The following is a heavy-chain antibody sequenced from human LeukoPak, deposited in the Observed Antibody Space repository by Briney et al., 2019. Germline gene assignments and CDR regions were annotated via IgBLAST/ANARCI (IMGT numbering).Heavy chain of an antibody. V-gene: IGHV4-30-4*01. D-gene: IGHD3-3*01. CDR3: ARAATIFGVAPYYYYGMDV. J-gene: IGHJ6*02. Sequence: SQTLSLTCTVSGGSISSGDYYWSWIRQPPGKGLEWIGYIYYSGSTYYNPSPKSRVTISVDTSKNQFSLKLSSVTAADTAVYYCARAATIFGVAPYYYYGMDVWGQGTTVTVSS. CDR1: GGSISSGDYY. CDR2: IYYSGST.